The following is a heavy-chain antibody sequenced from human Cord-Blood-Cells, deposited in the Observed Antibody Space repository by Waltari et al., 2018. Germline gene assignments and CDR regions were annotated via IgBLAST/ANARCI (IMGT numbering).Heavy chain of an antibody. CDR1: GFTFGDYA. CDR2: IRSKAYGGTT. D-gene: IGHD2-2*01. V-gene: IGHV3-49*04. CDR3: TRDCSSTSCYYYYGMDV. J-gene: IGHJ6*02. Sequence: GESGGGLVQPGRSLRLSCTASGFTFGDYAMSWVRQAPGKGLEWVVFIRSKAYGGTTEYAASVKGRFTISRDDSKSIAYLQMNSLKTEDTAVYYCTRDCSSTSCYYYYGMDVWGQGTTVTVSS.